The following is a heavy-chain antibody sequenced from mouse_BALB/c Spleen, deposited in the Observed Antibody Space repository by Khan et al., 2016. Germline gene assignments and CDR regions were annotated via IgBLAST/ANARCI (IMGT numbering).Heavy chain of an antibody. CDR3: SKDSWFAY. Sequence: EVQLQESGGGLVQPGGSMKLSCVASGFTFSSHWMSWVRQSPEMGLEWVAEIRLKSDNYATHYAESVKGRFTISRDDSESRLYLQMNSLRVEDIGIYYCSKDSWFAYWGQGTLVTVSA. J-gene: IGHJ3*01. V-gene: IGHV6-6*02. CDR2: IRLKSDNYAT. CDR1: GFTFSSHW.